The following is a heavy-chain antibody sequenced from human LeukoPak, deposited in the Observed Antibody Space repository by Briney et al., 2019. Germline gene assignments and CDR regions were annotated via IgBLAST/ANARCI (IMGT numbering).Heavy chain of an antibody. V-gene: IGHV4-59*02. CDR1: GGSVSNYY. CDR3: ASSHPLGSNNDYYTPFGY. CDR2: MYYSGST. D-gene: IGHD3-3*01. Sequence: PSETLSLTCTVSGGSVSNYYWSWIRQPPGKGLEWIGYMYYSGSTNYNPSLKSRVTISVDTSKNQFSLKLSSVTAADTAVYYCASSHPLGSNNDYYTPFGYWGQGTLVTVSS. J-gene: IGHJ4*02.